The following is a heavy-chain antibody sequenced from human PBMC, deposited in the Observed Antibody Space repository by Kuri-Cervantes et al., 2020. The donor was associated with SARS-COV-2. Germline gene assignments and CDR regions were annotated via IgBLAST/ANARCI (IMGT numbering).Heavy chain of an antibody. D-gene: IGHD4-17*01. Sequence: ASVKVSCKASGYTFTGYYMHWVRQAPGQGLEWMGWISAYNGNTNYAQKLQGRVTMTTDTSTSTAYMELRSLRSDDKAVYYCARDNEYGPLGYFDLWGRGTLVTVSS. CDR1: GYTFTGYY. V-gene: IGHV1-18*04. CDR3: ARDNEYGPLGYFDL. J-gene: IGHJ2*01. CDR2: ISAYNGNT.